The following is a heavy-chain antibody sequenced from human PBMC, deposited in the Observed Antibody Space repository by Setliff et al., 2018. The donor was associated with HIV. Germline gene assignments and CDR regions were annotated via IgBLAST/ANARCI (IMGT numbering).Heavy chain of an antibody. CDR3: ARWGANPRWFDS. Sequence: GGSLRLSCAASGFTFSHSWMHWVRQAPGKGLVWVSRINTDGSRSTYADSVEGRFTHSRDNAKNTLYLQMDSLRAEDTAVYYCARWGANPRWFDSWGQGTLVTVSS. J-gene: IGHJ5*01. CDR2: INTDGSRS. V-gene: IGHV3-74*03. CDR1: GFTFSHSW. D-gene: IGHD3-16*01.